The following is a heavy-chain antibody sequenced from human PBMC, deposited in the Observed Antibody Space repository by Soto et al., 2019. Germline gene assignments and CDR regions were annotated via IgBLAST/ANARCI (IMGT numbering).Heavy chain of an antibody. CDR1: GFTFSSYA. CDR2: ISGNGGST. J-gene: IGHJ6*02. D-gene: IGHD6-13*01. V-gene: IGHV3-64D*08. Sequence: GGSLRLSCSASGFTFSSYAMHWVRQAPGKGLEYVSPISGNGGSTSYADSVKGRFTISRDNSMNTLYLQMSSLRVEDTAVYYCVKGPSSSISLYNGMGVWGQGTTVTVSS. CDR3: VKGPSSSISLYNGMGV.